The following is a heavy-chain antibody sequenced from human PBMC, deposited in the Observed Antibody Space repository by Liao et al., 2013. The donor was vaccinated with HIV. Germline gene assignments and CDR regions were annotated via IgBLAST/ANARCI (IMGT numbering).Heavy chain of an antibody. D-gene: IGHD3-16*01. CDR3: ARDLKGGSNYYYYMDV. Sequence: QVHLQESGPGLVKSSETLSLTCSVSGASMNKHYWSWIRQPPGKGLEWIGYIYFAGDTHYNPSLKSRVTISVDTSEDQFSLRLRSVTAADTGVYYCARDLKGGSNYYYYMDVWGKGTTVTVSS. V-gene: IGHV4-59*11. CDR2: IYFAGDT. CDR1: GASMNKHY. J-gene: IGHJ6*03.